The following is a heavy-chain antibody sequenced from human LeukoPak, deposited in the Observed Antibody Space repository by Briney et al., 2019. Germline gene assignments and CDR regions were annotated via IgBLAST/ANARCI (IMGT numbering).Heavy chain of an antibody. CDR3: ARAYYYDSSGYKAFDI. Sequence: ASVKVSCKASGYTFTSYGISWVRQAPGQGLEWMGWINPNSGGTNYAQKFQGRVTMTRDTSISTAYMELSRLRSDDTAVYYCARAYYYDSSGYKAFDIWGQGTMVTVSS. J-gene: IGHJ3*02. V-gene: IGHV1-2*02. CDR2: INPNSGGT. CDR1: GYTFTSYG. D-gene: IGHD3-22*01.